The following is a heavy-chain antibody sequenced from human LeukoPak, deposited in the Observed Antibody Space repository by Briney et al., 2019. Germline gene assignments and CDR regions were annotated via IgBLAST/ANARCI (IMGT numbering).Heavy chain of an antibody. CDR2: IYYSGST. V-gene: IGHV4-59*01. CDR3: ARIVVPAAIPGGWFDP. J-gene: IGHJ5*02. CDR1: GGSISSYY. Sequence: TSETLSLTCTVSGGSISSYYWSWIRQPPGKGLEWIGYIYYSGSTNYSPSLKSRVTISVDTSKNQFSLKLSSVTAADTAVYYCARIVVPAAIPGGWFDPWGQGTLVTVSS. D-gene: IGHD2-2*02.